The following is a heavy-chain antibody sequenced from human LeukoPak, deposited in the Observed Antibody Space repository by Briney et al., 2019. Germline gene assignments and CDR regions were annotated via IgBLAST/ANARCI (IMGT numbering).Heavy chain of an antibody. J-gene: IGHJ2*01. CDR2: IWYDGSSK. Sequence: PERSLRLSCAASGFTFSSSGMHWVRQAPGKGLEWVAVIWYDGSSKYYADSVKGRFTISRDNSKNTLYLQVNSLRAEDTAVYYCARAPTTNWGSSYFDLWGRGTLVIVSS. CDR3: ARAPTTNWGSSYFDL. D-gene: IGHD7-27*01. V-gene: IGHV3-33*01. CDR1: GFTFSSSG.